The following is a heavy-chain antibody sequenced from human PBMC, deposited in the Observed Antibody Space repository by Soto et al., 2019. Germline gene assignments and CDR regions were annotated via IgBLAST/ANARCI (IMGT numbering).Heavy chain of an antibody. J-gene: IGHJ3*02. V-gene: IGHV4-31*02. D-gene: IGHD1-1*01. CDR1: GGSISTGGLY. Sequence: QVQLREWGPGLVKPSQTLSLKCSVSGGSISTGGLYWSWIRQHPRKGLEWIGDIYYSGRTYDNRSLTSRVTISIEAPKNQFSLKLTSVTAADTAVYYCAQALVFTGGDGFDIWGQGRLVTVSS. CDR2: IYYSGRT. CDR3: AQALVFTGGDGFDI.